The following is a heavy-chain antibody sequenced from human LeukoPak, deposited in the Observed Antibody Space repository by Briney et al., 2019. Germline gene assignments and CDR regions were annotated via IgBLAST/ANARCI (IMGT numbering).Heavy chain of an antibody. D-gene: IGHD4-11*01. CDR2: INHSGST. V-gene: IGHV4-34*01. Sequence: SETLSLTCAVYGGSFSGYYWSWIRRPPGKGLEWIGEINHSGSTNYNPSLKSRVTISVDTSKNQFSLKLSSVTAADTAVYYCASFSRGNYDYWGQGTPVTVSS. J-gene: IGHJ4*02. CDR3: ASFSRGNYDY. CDR1: GGSFSGYY.